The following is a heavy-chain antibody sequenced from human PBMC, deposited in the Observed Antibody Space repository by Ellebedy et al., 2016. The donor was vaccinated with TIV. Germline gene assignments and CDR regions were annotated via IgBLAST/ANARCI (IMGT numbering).Heavy chain of an antibody. J-gene: IGHJ3*02. D-gene: IGHD3-9*01. V-gene: IGHV3-23*01. CDR2: ISGSGGST. CDR3: AKRDYDILTGYLDAFDI. Sequence: GGSLRLXXAASGFTFSSYAMSWVRQAPGKGLEWVSAISGSGGSTYYADSVKGRFTISRDNSKNTLYLQMNSLRAEDTAVYYCAKRDYDILTGYLDAFDIWGQGTMVTVSS. CDR1: GFTFSSYA.